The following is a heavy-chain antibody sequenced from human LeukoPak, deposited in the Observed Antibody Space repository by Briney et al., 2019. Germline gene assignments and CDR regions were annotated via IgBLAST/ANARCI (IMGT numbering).Heavy chain of an antibody. D-gene: IGHD1-26*01. V-gene: IGHV4-59*01. CDR1: GGSISSYY. CDR3: ASDSGSYPYYFDY. Sequence: SETLSLTCTVSGGSISSYYWSWIRQPPGKGLEWIGHIYYSGSTNYNPSLKSRVTISVDTSKNQFSLKLSSVTAADTAVYYCASDSGSYPYYFDYWGQGTLVTVSS. CDR2: IYYSGST. J-gene: IGHJ4*02.